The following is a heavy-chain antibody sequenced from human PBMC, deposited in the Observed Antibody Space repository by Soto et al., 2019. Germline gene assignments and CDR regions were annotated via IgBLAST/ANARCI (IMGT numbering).Heavy chain of an antibody. J-gene: IGHJ6*02. CDR1: GFTFNAHA. D-gene: IGHD3-9*01. V-gene: IGHV3-23*01. CDR2: ISGDGKTT. CDR3: VKDRTGNKCPCLDV. Sequence: EVQVLESGGGLLQPGGSLRRSCVASGFTFNAHAMTWVRQGPGMGLEWTSTISGDGKTTHYADSVKGRFTVSRDNSKNTLSLQMNSLRAEDTATYYCVKDRTGNKCPCLDVWGQGTTVTVSS.